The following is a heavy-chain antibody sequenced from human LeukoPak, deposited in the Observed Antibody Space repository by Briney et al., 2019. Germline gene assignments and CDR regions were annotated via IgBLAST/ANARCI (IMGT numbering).Heavy chain of an antibody. CDR3: AREAPVGYYGSSGYPPPFDY. Sequence: SETLSLTCTVSGGSISSYYWSWIRQPAGNGLEWIGRIYTSGSTNYNPSLKSRVTMSVDTSKNQFSLKLSSVTAADTAVYYCAREAPVGYYGSSGYPPPFDYWGQGTLVTVSS. CDR2: IYTSGST. J-gene: IGHJ4*02. CDR1: GGSISSYY. V-gene: IGHV4-4*07. D-gene: IGHD3-22*01.